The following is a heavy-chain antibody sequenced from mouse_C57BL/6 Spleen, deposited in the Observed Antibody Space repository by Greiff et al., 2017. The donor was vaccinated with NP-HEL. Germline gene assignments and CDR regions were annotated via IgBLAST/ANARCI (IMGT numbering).Heavy chain of an antibody. D-gene: IGHD1-1*01. CDR1: GYTFTSYW. V-gene: IGHV1-55*01. CDR3: ARGDYGSSYRYYAMDY. J-gene: IGHJ4*01. CDR2: ISPGSGST. Sequence: VQLQQPGAELVKPGASVKMSCKASGYTFTSYWITWVKQRPGQGLEWIGDISPGSGSTTYNEKFKSKATLTVDTSSSTAYMQLSSLKSEDSAVYYCARGDYGSSYRYYAMDYWGQGTSVTVSS.